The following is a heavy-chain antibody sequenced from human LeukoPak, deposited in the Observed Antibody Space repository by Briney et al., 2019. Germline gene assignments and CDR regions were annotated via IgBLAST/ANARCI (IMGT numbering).Heavy chain of an antibody. J-gene: IGHJ5*02. CDR3: ARDRRIAAAANWFDP. V-gene: IGHV1-2*02. CDR2: MNPNSGGT. D-gene: IGHD6-13*01. Sequence: ASVKVSCKASGYTFTSYDINWVRQATGQGLEWMGWMNPNSGGTNYAQKFQGRVTMTRDTSISTAYMELSRLRSDDTAVYYCARDRRIAAAANWFDPWGQGTLVTVSS. CDR1: GYTFTSYD.